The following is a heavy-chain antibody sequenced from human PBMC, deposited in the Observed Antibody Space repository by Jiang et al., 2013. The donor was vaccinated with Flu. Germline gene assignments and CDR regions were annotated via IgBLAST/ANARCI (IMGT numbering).Heavy chain of an antibody. V-gene: IGHV4-59*01. CDR3: ARDTAMAWGIDV. Sequence: SLKSRVTISVDTSKNQFSLKLSSVTAADTAVYYCARDTAMAWGIDVWGQGTTVTVSS. D-gene: IGHD5-18*01. J-gene: IGHJ6*02.